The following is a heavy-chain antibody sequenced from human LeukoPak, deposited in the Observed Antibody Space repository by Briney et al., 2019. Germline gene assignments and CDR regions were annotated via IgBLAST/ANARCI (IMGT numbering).Heavy chain of an antibody. Sequence: GGSLRLSCAASGFTFSSYSMIWVRQAQGKGLEWVSSITSSSSYIYYADSVKGRFNISRDNAKNSLYLQMNNLRAEDTAVYYCARETTVTSGWFDPWGQGTLVTVSS. J-gene: IGHJ5*02. CDR3: ARETTVTSGWFDP. CDR2: ITSSSSYI. CDR1: GFTFSSYS. D-gene: IGHD4-17*01. V-gene: IGHV3-21*01.